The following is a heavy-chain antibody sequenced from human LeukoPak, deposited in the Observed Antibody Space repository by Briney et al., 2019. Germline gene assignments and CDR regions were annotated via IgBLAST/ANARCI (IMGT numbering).Heavy chain of an antibody. CDR1: GGSISSYY. CDR2: IYYSGST. V-gene: IGHV4-59*01. CDR3: ARALWDGSGSYYFDY. J-gene: IGHJ4*02. Sequence: PSETLSLACTVSGGSISSYYWSWIRQPPGKGLEWIGYIYYSGSTNYNPSLKSRVTISVDTSKNQFSLKLSSVTAADTAVYYCARALWDGSGSYYFDYWGQGTLVTVSS. D-gene: IGHD3-10*01.